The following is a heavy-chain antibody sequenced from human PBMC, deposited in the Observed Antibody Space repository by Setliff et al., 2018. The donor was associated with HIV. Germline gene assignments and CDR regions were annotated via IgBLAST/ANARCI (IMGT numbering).Heavy chain of an antibody. CDR2: IYYSGST. J-gene: IGHJ3*02. CDR3: ARLGRGTYYYDSSGYLYAFDI. Sequence: PSETLSLTCTVSGGSISSYYWSWIRQPPGKGLEWIGYIYYSGSTNYNPSLKSRVTISVDTSKNQFSLKLRSVTAADTAVYYGARLGRGTYYYDSSGYLYAFDIWGQGTMVTVSS. CDR1: GGSISSYY. V-gene: IGHV4-59*08. D-gene: IGHD3-22*01.